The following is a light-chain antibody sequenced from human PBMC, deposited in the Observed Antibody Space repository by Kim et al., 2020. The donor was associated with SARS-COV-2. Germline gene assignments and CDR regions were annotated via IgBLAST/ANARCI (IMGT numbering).Light chain of an antibody. CDR2: AAS. CDR3: QQSYSTPRMYT. CDR1: QSISSY. Sequence: DIQMTQSPSSLSASVGDRVTITCRASQSISSYLSWYQQKPGKAPKLLIYAASSLQSGVPSRFSGSGSGTDFTLTISSLQPEDFATYYCQQSYSTPRMYTFGQGTKLEI. V-gene: IGKV1-39*01. J-gene: IGKJ2*01.